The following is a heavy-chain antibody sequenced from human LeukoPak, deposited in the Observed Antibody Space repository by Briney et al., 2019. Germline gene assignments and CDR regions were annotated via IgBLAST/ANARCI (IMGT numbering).Heavy chain of an antibody. CDR2: IYSGGST. V-gene: IGHV3-53*01. J-gene: IGHJ4*02. Sequence: GGSLRLSCAASGFTVSGNYMSWVRQAPGKGLEWVSVIYSGGSTYYADSVKGRFTISRDNSKNTLYLQMNSLRAEDTAVYYCAKAGDHDDWAAPFDYWGQGTLVTVSS. CDR1: GFTVSGNY. CDR3: AKAGDHDDWAAPFDY. D-gene: IGHD4-17*01.